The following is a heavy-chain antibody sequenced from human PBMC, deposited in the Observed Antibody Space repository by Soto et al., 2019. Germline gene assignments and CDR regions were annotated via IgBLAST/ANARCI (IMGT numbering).Heavy chain of an antibody. J-gene: IGHJ5*02. CDR3: ARDRRYCSGGSCYLNWFDP. CDR1: GGSISSGGYY. CDR2: IYYSGST. V-gene: IGHV4-31*03. D-gene: IGHD2-15*01. Sequence: SETLSLTCTVSGGSISSGGYYWSWIRQHPGKGLEWIGYIYYSGSTYYNPSLKSRVTISVDTSKNPFSLKLSSVTAADTAVYYCARDRRYCSGGSCYLNWFDPWGQGTLVTVSS.